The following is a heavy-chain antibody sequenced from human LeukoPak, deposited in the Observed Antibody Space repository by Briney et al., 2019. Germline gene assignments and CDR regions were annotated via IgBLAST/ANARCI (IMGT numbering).Heavy chain of an antibody. Sequence: PSETLSLTCAVYGGSFSGYYWSWIRQPPGKGLEWIGEINHSGSTNYNPSLKSRVTISVDTSKNQFSLKLSSVTAADTAVYYCARVRYNWNRGFDYWGQGTLVTVSS. V-gene: IGHV4-34*01. CDR1: GGSFSGYY. D-gene: IGHD1-20*01. CDR3: ARVRYNWNRGFDY. CDR2: INHSGST. J-gene: IGHJ4*02.